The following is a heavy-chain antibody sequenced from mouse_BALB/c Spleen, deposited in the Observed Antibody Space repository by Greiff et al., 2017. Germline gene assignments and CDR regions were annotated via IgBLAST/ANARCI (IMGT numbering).Heavy chain of an antibody. CDR1: GFNIKDTY. Sequence: EVKVEESGAELVKPGASVKLSCTASGFNIKDTYMHWVKQRPEQGLEWIGRIDPANGNTKYDPKFQGKATITADTSSNTAYLQLSSLTSEDTAVYYCARGRGFDDWGQGTTLTVSS. CDR2: IDPANGNT. CDR3: ARGRGFDD. J-gene: IGHJ2*01. V-gene: IGHV14-3*02.